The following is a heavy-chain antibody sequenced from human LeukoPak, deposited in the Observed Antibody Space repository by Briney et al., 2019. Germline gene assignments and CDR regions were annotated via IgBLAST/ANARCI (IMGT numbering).Heavy chain of an antibody. J-gene: IGHJ4*02. Sequence: PSGTLSLTCTVSGGSISSYYWSWIRQPPGRGLEWIGYIYSSGNTNYNPSLKSRVTISLDTSKNQFSLKLSSMTAADTAVYYCAREPLWFGESNVDYWGQGTLVTVSS. CDR3: AREPLWFGESNVDY. CDR1: GGSISSYY. V-gene: IGHV4-59*01. D-gene: IGHD3-10*01. CDR2: IYSSGNT.